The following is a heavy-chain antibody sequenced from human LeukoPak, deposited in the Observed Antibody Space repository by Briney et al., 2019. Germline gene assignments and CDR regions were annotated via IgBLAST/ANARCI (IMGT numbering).Heavy chain of an antibody. V-gene: IGHV3-74*01. CDR3: ARRVGYCSGGSCYRSLDY. CDR1: GFTFSSYS. D-gene: IGHD2-15*01. J-gene: IGHJ4*02. CDR2: INSDGSST. Sequence: GGSLRLSCAASGFTFSSYSMNWVRQAPGKGLVWVSRINSDGSSTSYADSVKGRFTISRDNAKNTLYLQMNSLRAEDTAVYYCARRVGYCSGGSCYRSLDYWGQGTLVTVSS.